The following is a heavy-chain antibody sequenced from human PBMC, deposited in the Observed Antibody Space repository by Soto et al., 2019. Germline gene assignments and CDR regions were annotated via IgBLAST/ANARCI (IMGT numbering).Heavy chain of an antibody. V-gene: IGHV3-33*01. CDR2: IWYGGSNK. CDR1: GFTFSSYG. D-gene: IGHD4-17*01. CDR3: ARKVAHDYGDFNWYFDL. J-gene: IGHJ2*01. Sequence: GGSLRLSCAASGFTFSSYGMHWVRQAPGKGLEWVAVIWYGGSNKYYADSVKGRFTISRDNSKNTLYLQMNSLRAEDTAVYFCARKVAHDYGDFNWYFDLWGRGTLVTVSS.